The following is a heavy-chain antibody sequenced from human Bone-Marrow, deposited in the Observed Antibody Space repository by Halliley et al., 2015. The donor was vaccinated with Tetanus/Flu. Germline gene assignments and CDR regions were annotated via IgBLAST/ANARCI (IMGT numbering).Heavy chain of an antibody. D-gene: IGHD3-3*01. CDR2: IHHNGRT. CDR3: ARGHRPDRDYDDWTAYYLCWFAP. J-gene: IGHJ5*02. CDR1: GASIGSSDW. Sequence: TLSLTCNVSGASIGSSDWWSWVRQSPGKGLEWIGEIHHNGRTNYSPSLKRRVSISLDKSKNQYSLKMDSVTAADTAVYYCARGHRPDRDYDDWTAYYLCWFAPWGQGTQVTVSS. V-gene: IGHV4-4*02.